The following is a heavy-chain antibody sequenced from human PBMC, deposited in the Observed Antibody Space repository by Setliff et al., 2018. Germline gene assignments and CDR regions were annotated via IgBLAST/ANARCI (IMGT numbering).Heavy chain of an antibody. CDR1: GYTFTNYG. J-gene: IGHJ4*02. D-gene: IGHD3-10*01. V-gene: IGHV1-18*01. CDR3: ATARRGYQYGSGSLFDD. CDR2: INNYNMNT. Sequence: GASVKVSCKASGYTFTNYGINWVRQAPGQGLEWMGWINNYNMNTNYPQKFLDRLTMTTDTSTSTAYMELKDLTSDDTALYYCATARRGYQYGSGSLFDDWGQGTLVTVSS.